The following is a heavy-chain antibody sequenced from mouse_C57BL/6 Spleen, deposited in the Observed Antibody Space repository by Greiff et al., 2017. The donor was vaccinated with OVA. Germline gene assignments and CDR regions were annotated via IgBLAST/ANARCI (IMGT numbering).Heavy chain of an antibody. D-gene: IGHD1-1*01. CDR2: INPNNGGT. CDR3: ARWDYGSSNFDY. J-gene: IGHJ2*01. V-gene: IGHV1-26*01. Sequence: EVQLQQSGPELVKPGASVKISCKASGYTFTDYYMNWVKQSHGKSLEWIGDINPNNGGTSYNQKFKGKATLTVDKSSSTAYMELRSLTSEDSAVYYCARWDYGSSNFDYWGQGTTLTVSS. CDR1: GYTFTDYY.